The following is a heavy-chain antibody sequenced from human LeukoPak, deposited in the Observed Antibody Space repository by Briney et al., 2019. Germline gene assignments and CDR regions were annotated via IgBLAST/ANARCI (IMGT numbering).Heavy chain of an antibody. V-gene: IGHV4-34*01. J-gene: IGHJ1*01. Sequence: PSETLSLTCAVYGGSFSGYYWSWIRQPPGKGLEWIGEINHSGSTNYNPSLKSRVTISVDTSKNQFSLKLSSVTAADTAVYYCARKYYYDSSGYHYGEYLQHWGQGTLVTVSS. CDR1: GGSFSGYY. CDR2: INHSGST. D-gene: IGHD3-22*01. CDR3: ARKYYYDSSGYHYGEYLQH.